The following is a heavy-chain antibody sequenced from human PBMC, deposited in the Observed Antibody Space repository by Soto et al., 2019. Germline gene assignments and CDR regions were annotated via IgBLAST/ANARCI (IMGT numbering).Heavy chain of an antibody. CDR1: GFTFSDYA. V-gene: IGHV3-23*01. CDR2: ISGRGGTT. Sequence: GGSLRLSCAASGFTFSDYAMSWVRQAPGKGLEWVSVISGRGGTTYYADSVKGRFTISRDNSRNTLYPQMSGLRVEDTAVYYCAKDRYCSATSCQDFGSWGQGTLVTVSS. D-gene: IGHD2-2*01. J-gene: IGHJ4*02. CDR3: AKDRYCSATSCQDFGS.